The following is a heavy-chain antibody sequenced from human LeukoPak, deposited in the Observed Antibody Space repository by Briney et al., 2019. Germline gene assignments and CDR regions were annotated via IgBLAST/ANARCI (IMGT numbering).Heavy chain of an antibody. V-gene: IGHV1-2*02. CDR3: ARDLRGPFDY. CDR2: INPNSSAT. CDR1: GYTFTGYY. J-gene: IGHJ4*02. Sequence: ASVKVSCKASGYTFTGYYVHWVRQVPGQGLEWMGWINPNSSATNFPQKFQGRVTLTRDTSITTAYMELSRLRSDDTAVYYCARDLRGPFDYWGQGTLVTVSS.